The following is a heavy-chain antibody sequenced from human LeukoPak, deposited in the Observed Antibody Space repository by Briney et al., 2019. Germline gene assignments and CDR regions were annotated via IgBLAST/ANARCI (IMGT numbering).Heavy chain of an antibody. V-gene: IGHV1-18*01. CDR3: AREVMDDYGDPYYFDY. CDR1: GYTFNSYG. Sequence: ASVKVSFKASGYTFNSYGITWVRQAPGQGLEWMGWISVYNGNTNYAQKFQGRVTMTTDKSTTTAYIELRSLRPDDTAVYYCAREVMDDYGDPYYFDYWGQGTLVTVSS. D-gene: IGHD4-17*01. CDR2: ISVYNGNT. J-gene: IGHJ4*02.